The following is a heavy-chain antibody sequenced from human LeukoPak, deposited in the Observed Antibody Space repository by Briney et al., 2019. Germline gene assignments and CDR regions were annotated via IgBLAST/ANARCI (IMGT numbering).Heavy chain of an antibody. CDR2: IWYDGSNK. J-gene: IGHJ5*02. CDR3: ARDPYDFWSGSNWFDP. Sequence: GGSLRLSCAASGFTLSSYGMHWVRQAPGKGLEWVAVIWYDGSNKYYADSVKGRFTISRDNSKNTLYLQMNSLRAEDTAVYYCARDPYDFWSGSNWFDPWGQGTLVTVSS. CDR1: GFTLSSYG. D-gene: IGHD3-3*01. V-gene: IGHV3-33*01.